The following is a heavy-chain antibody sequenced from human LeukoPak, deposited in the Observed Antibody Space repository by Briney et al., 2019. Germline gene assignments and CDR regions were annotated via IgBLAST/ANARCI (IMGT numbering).Heavy chain of an antibody. CDR2: ISYIGST. Sequence: SETLSLTCAVSDDSFSSHYWTWIRQPPGKGLEWIGYISYIGSTNYNPSLKSRVTISIDTSRNQFSLRLSSVTAADTAVYYCARDLVTVTKGFDIWGQGTIVSVSS. V-gene: IGHV4-59*11. CDR3: ARDLVTVTKGFDI. D-gene: IGHD4-17*01. J-gene: IGHJ3*02. CDR1: DDSFSSHY.